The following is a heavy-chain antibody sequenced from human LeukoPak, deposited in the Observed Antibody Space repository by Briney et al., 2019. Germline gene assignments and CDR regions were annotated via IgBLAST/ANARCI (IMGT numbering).Heavy chain of an antibody. J-gene: IGHJ4*02. CDR1: GGTFSSYA. V-gene: IGHV1-69*01. Sequence: SVKVSCKASGGTFSSYAISWVRQAPGQGLEWMGGIIPIFGTANYAQKFQGRVTITADESTSTAYMELSSLRSEDTAVYYCARHCSSTSCYGGGEFDYWGQGALVTVSS. CDR2: IIPIFGTA. CDR3: ARHCSSTSCYGGGEFDY. D-gene: IGHD2-2*01.